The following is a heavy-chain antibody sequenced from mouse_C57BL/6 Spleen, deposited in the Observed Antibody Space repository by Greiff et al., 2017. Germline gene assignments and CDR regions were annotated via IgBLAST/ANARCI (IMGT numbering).Heavy chain of an antibody. CDR1: GYTFTDYE. CDR2: IDPETGGT. CDR3: TRDGNLRYFDV. Sequence: VQGVESGAELVRPGASVTLSCKASGYTFTDYEMHWVKQTPVHGLEWIGAIDPETGGTAYNQKFKGKAILTADKSSSTAYMELRSLTSEDSAVYYCTRDGNLRYFDVWGTGTTVTVSS. J-gene: IGHJ1*03. D-gene: IGHD2-1*01. V-gene: IGHV1-15*01.